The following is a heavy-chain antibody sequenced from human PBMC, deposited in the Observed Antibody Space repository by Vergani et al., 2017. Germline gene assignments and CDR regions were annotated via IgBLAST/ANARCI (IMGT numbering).Heavy chain of an antibody. CDR1: GFTFSSYG. CDR2: ISYDGSNK. V-gene: IGHV3-30*18. Sequence: QVQLVESGGGVVQPGRSLRLSCAASGFTFSSYGMHWFRQAPGKGLEWVAVISYDGSNKYYADSVKGRFTISRDNSKNTLYLQMNSLRAEDTAVYYCAKDRNRNWNSHYYGMDVWGQGTTVTVSS. CDR3: AKDRNRNWNSHYYGMDV. J-gene: IGHJ6*02. D-gene: IGHD1-7*01.